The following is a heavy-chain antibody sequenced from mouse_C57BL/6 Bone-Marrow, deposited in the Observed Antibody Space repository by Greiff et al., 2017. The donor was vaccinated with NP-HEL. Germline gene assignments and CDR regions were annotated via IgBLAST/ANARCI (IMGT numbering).Heavy chain of an antibody. CDR1: GFNIKNTY. V-gene: IGHV14-3*01. J-gene: IGHJ4*01. Sequence: EVQRVESVAELVRPGASVKLSCTASGFNIKNTYMHWVKQRPEQGLEWIGRIDPANGNTKYAPKFQGKATITADTSSNTAYLQLSSLTSEDTAIYYCARSPVVASYYAMDYWGQGTSVTVSS. CDR3: ARSPVVASYYAMDY. D-gene: IGHD1-1*01. CDR2: IDPANGNT.